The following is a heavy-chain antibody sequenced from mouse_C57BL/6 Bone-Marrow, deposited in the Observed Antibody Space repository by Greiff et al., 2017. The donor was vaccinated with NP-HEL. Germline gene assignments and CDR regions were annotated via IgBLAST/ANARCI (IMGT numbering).Heavy chain of an antibody. D-gene: IGHD2-3*01. V-gene: IGHV1-22*01. CDR1: GYTFTDYN. CDR3: ARGGWSRGYFDY. J-gene: IGHJ2*01. Sequence: EVQLQQSGPELVKPGASVKMSCKASGYTFTDYNMHWVKQSHGKSLEWIGYINPNNGGTSYNQKFKGKATLTVNKSSSTAYMELRSLTSEDSAVYYCARGGWSRGYFDYWGQGTTLAVSS. CDR2: INPNNGGT.